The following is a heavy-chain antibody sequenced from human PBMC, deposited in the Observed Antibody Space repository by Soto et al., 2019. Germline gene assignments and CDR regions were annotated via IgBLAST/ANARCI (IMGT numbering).Heavy chain of an antibody. CDR3: ARGVDRQWADY. CDR1: GGSISDSY. D-gene: IGHD6-19*01. Sequence: PSETLSLTCTVSGGSISDSYWTWIRQPPGQGLEWIGFISYSGSTNYNPSLKSRVTVSVDTSKNQFSLNLRSVTAADTAMYYCARGVDRQWADYWGQGTLVTVSS. V-gene: IGHV4-59*01. J-gene: IGHJ4*02. CDR2: ISYSGST.